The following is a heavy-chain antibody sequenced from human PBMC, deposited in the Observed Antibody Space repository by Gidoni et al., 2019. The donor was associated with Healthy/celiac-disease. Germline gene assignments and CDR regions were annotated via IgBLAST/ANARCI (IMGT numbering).Heavy chain of an antibody. CDR2: IKSKTDGGTT. Sequence: EVQLVESGGGLVKPGGSLRLSCAASGFPFSNAWMRWVRQAPGKGLEWVGRIKSKTDGGTTDYAAPVKGRFTISRDDSKNTLYLQMNSLKTEDTAVYYCTTDGGNYVGRKGWFDPWGQGTLVTVSS. D-gene: IGHD4-4*01. CDR1: GFPFSNAW. V-gene: IGHV3-15*01. CDR3: TTDGGNYVGRKGWFDP. J-gene: IGHJ5*02.